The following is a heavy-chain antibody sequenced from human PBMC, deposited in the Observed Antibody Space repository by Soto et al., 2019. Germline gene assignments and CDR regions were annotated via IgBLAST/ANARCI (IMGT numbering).Heavy chain of an antibody. Sequence: QVQLVQSGAEVKKPGASVKVSCKASGYTFTNYAIHWVHQAPGQRLEWMGWINAANGNTKYSQKLQGRVTITRDTSARTAYMELSSLRSEDTAVYYCARAGPLNTIMATITDWFDPWGQGTLVTVSS. D-gene: IGHD5-12*01. CDR3: ARAGPLNTIMATITDWFDP. CDR2: INAANGNT. J-gene: IGHJ5*02. CDR1: GYTFTNYA. V-gene: IGHV1-3*01.